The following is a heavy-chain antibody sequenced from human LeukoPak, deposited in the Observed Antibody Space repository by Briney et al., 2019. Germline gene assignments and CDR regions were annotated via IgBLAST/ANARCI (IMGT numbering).Heavy chain of an antibody. CDR2: IYYSGST. V-gene: IGHV4-39*01. CDR3: ARQEGDYVDH. CDR1: GGSISSSSCY. J-gene: IGHJ4*02. Sequence: SETLSLTCTVSGGSISSSSCYWGWIRQPPGKGLEWIGSIYYSGSTDYNPSLKSRVTISVETSKNQFSVNLSSVTAADTAVYYCARQEGDYVDHWGQGTLVTVSS.